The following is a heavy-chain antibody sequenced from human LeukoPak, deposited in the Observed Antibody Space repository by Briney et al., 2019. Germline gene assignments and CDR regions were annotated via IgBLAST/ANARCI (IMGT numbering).Heavy chain of an antibody. V-gene: IGHV4-59*01. CDR3: ARNARYNWFDP. CDR1: GGSISSNY. J-gene: IGHJ5*02. CDR2: IYYSGSS. Sequence: ASETLSLTCTVSGGSISSNYWSWTRQPPGKGLEWIGYIYYSGSSNYNPSLKSRVTISVDTSKNQFSLKVSSVTAADTAVYYCARNARYNWFDPWGQGTLVTVSS.